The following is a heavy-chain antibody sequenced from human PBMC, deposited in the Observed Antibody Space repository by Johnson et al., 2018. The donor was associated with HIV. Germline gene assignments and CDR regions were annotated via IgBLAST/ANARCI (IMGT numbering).Heavy chain of an antibody. CDR3: ARLRSGNRAFDI. Sequence: QVQLVESGGGVVQPGRSLRLSCAASGFTFSSYAMHWVRQAPGKGLEWVAVIPYDGSKKYYADSVTGRTTVSRDNAKNSLHLQMNGLRAEDTAVYYCARLRSGNRAFDIWGQGTMVTVSS. J-gene: IGHJ3*02. CDR2: IPYDGSKK. D-gene: IGHD2-15*01. V-gene: IGHV3-30*04. CDR1: GFTFSSYA.